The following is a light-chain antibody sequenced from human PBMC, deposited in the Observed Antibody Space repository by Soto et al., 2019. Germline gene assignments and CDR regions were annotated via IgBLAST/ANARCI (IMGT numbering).Light chain of an antibody. Sequence: DIQMTQSPSTLSASVGDRVTITCRASQSTSTWLAWYQHKPGKAPNLLIYKASSLESGVPSRFSGSGAGTEFTLTISSQQPDDVETYYCQQYGRYRTFGQGTKVEIK. CDR1: QSTSTW. J-gene: IGKJ1*01. V-gene: IGKV1-5*03. CDR3: QQYGRYRT. CDR2: KAS.